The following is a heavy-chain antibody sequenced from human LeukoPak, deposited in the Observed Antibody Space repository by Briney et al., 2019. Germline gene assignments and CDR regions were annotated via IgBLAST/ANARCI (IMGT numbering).Heavy chain of an antibody. J-gene: IGHJ3*02. CDR1: GGSISSYY. Sequence: SETLSLTCTVSGGSISSYYWSWIRQPAGKGLEWIGRIYTSGSTNYNPSLKSRVTMSVDTSKNQFSLELSSVTAADTAVYYCARDLGYCSSTSCRSADAFDIWGQGTMVTVSS. V-gene: IGHV4-4*07. CDR3: ARDLGYCSSTSCRSADAFDI. D-gene: IGHD2-2*03. CDR2: IYTSGST.